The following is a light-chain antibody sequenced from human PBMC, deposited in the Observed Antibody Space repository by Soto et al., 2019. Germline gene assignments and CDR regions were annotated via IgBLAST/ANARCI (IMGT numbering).Light chain of an antibody. Sequence: EIVLTQSPATLSLSPGERATLSCRASQSVSSYLAWYQQKPGQAPRLLIYDASNRATGLPARFSGSGSGADFTLTISSLEPEDFAVDYCQQRSNWLWTVGQGAKVEIK. V-gene: IGKV3-11*01. J-gene: IGKJ1*01. CDR2: DAS. CDR1: QSVSSY. CDR3: QQRSNWLWT.